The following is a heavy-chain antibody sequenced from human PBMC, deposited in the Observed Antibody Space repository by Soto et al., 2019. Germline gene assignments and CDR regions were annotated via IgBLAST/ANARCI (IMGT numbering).Heavy chain of an antibody. CDR3: ARDITMVRGDGMDV. V-gene: IGHV1-18*01. CDR2: ISAYNGNT. Sequence: QVQLVQSGPEVKKPGASVKVSCKASGYTFSTYGVSWVRQAPGQGLEWMGWISAYNGNTKYAQKFQGRVTMTTDTSTSTAYMKLRSLRSDDTAVYYCARDITMVRGDGMDVWGQGTTVTVSS. CDR1: GYTFSTYG. D-gene: IGHD3-10*01. J-gene: IGHJ6*02.